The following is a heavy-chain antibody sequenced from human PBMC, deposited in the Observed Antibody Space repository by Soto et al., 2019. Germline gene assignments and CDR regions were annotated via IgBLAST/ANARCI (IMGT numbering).Heavy chain of an antibody. V-gene: IGHV1-69*13. D-gene: IGHD6-13*01. CDR3: ARGNGWGSSSFRDYYYGMDV. J-gene: IGHJ6*02. CDR2: IIPIFGTA. CDR1: GGTFSSYA. Sequence: SVQVSCKASGGTFSSYAIRWVRQAPGQGLEWMGGIIPIFGTANYAQKFQGRVTITADESTSTAYMELSSLRSEDTAVYYCARGNGWGSSSFRDYYYGMDVWGQGATVTVSS.